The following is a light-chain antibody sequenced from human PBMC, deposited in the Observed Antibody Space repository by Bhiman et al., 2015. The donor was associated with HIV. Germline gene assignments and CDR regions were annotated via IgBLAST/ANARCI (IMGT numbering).Light chain of an antibody. V-gene: IGLV3-1*01. J-gene: IGLJ1*01. Sequence: SYELTQPPSVSVSPGQTASITCSGDKLGDKYASWYQQKPGQSPVLVIYQDSKRPSGIPERFSGSNSGNSATLTISGTQAVDEADYYCQAWDSGTAVFGAGTKVTVL. CDR1: KLGDKY. CDR2: QDS. CDR3: QAWDSGTAV.